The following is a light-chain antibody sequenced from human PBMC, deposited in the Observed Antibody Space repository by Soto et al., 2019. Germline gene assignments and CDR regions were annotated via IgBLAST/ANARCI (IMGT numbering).Light chain of an antibody. V-gene: IGLV2-8*01. CDR2: DVS. CDR1: SSDVGGYNY. Sequence: QSALTQPPSASGSPGQSVAISCTGTSSDVGGYNYVSWYQQHPGKAPKLMIYDVSKWPSGVPDRFSGSKSGNTASLTVSGLQAEDEADYYCSSYAGTHIVFGTGTQLTVL. J-gene: IGLJ7*01. CDR3: SSYAGTHIV.